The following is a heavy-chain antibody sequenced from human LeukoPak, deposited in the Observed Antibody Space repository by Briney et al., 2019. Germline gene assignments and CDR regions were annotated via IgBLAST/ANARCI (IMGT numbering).Heavy chain of an antibody. Sequence: PSETLSLTCTGSGGSIINNNYYYWGWVRQPPGKVLEWIGSIYYGGSTYYNPSLKSRVTISVDTSKNQFSLKLSSVTATDTAVYYCARVYNWNQHFDYWGQGSLVTVSS. D-gene: IGHD1-1*01. J-gene: IGHJ4*02. V-gene: IGHV4-39*01. CDR3: ARVYNWNQHFDY. CDR1: GGSIINNNYYY. CDR2: IYYGGST.